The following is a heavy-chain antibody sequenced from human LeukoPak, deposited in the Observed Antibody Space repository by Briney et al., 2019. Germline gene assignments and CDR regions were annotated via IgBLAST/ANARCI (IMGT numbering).Heavy chain of an antibody. Sequence: PSETLSLTCTVSGGSISSYYWSWIRQPARKGLEWIGRIYTSGSTNYNPSLKSRVTMSVDTSKNQFSLKLSSVTAADTAVYYCARDQSEQWLGDAFDIWGQGTMVTVSS. CDR3: ARDQSEQWLGDAFDI. CDR2: IYTSGST. CDR1: GGSISSYY. D-gene: IGHD6-19*01. J-gene: IGHJ3*02. V-gene: IGHV4-4*07.